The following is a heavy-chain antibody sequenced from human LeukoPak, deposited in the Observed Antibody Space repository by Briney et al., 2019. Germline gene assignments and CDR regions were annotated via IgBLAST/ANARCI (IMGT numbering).Heavy chain of an antibody. CDR1: GFTFSSYA. D-gene: IGHD6-13*01. V-gene: IGHV3-30-3*01. J-gene: IGHJ1*01. CDR3: AREGAAAGPGEYFQH. CDR2: ISYDGSNK. Sequence: GGSLRLSCAASGFTFSSYAMHWVRQAPGKGLEWVAVISYDGSNKYYADSVKGRFTNSRDNSRNTLYLQMNSLRAEDTAVYYCAREGAAAGPGEYFQHWGQGTLVTVSS.